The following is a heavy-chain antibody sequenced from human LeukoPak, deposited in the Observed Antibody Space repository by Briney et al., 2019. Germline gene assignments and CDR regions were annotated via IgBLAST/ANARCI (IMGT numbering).Heavy chain of an antibody. J-gene: IGHJ5*02. CDR3: ARGRWTSSNYNWFDP. CDR2: INTSGST. CDR1: GGSISSGSYD. V-gene: IGHV4-61*02. D-gene: IGHD5-24*01. Sequence: PSETLSLTCTVSGGSISSGSYDWSWIRQPAGKGLEWIGRINTSGSTNYNPSLKSRVTISVDTPKNQFSLKLSSVTAADTAVYYCARGRWTSSNYNWFDPWGQGTLVTVSS.